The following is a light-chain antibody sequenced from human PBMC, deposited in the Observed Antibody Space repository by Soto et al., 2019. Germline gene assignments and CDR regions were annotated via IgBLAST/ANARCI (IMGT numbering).Light chain of an antibody. J-gene: IGKJ5*01. CDR3: QQLNGYPIT. V-gene: IGKV1-9*01. CDR1: QAISSY. CDR2: AAS. Sequence: IQFTQSPTSLSASVGDRVPITCWASQAISSYLAWYQQKPGKAPKLLIFAASTLQSGVPSRFSGSGFRTDFTLTISSLQPEDFATYYCQQLNGYPITFGQGTRLEI.